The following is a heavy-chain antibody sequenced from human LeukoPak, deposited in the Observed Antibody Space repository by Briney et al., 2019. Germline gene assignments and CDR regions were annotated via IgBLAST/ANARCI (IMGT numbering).Heavy chain of an antibody. V-gene: IGHV3-69-1*01. D-gene: IGHD1-26*01. CDR1: GFSFSDRS. J-gene: IGHJ4*02. CDR3: ARGSGGVGAALHY. Sequence: GGSLRLSCAASGFSFSDRSMSWVRQAPGKGLESVAYISYKSVIHYRDSVEGRFTISRDNGKNSLYLQMSSLRAEDTAVYYCARGSGGVGAALHYWGQGTLVTVSS. CDR2: ISYKSVI.